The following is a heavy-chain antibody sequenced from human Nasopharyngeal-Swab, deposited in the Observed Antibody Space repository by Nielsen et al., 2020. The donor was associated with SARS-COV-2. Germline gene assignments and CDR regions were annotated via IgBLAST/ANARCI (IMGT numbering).Heavy chain of an antibody. Sequence: WIRQPPGKGLEWIGEIYLSGSTNYNPSLKSRVTISVDKSKNQFSLKLSSVTAADTAVYYCAREGPYCSSTSCYYYYMDVWGKGTTVTVSS. J-gene: IGHJ6*03. CDR2: IYLSGST. V-gene: IGHV4-4*02. D-gene: IGHD2-2*01. CDR3: AREGPYCSSTSCYYYYMDV.